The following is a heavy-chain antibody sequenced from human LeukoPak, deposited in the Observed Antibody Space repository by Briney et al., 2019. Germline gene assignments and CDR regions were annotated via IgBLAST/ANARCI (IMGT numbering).Heavy chain of an antibody. CDR2: IIPMFGSA. J-gene: IGHJ6*03. D-gene: IGHD1-26*01. Sequence: SVKVSCKAFGDIFNSYSISWVRQAPGQGLEWMGGIIPMFGSANYAQKFQGRVTIATDQSTTAAYMELSSLSSEDTAVYYCARVGRSRGSLPNSYYYMDVWGKGTTVTVSS. CDR3: ARVGRSRGSLPNSYYYMDV. V-gene: IGHV1-69*05. CDR1: GDIFNSYS.